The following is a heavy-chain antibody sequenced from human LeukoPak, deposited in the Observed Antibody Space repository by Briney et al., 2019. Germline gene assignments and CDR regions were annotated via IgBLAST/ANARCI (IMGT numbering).Heavy chain of an antibody. Sequence: ASVKVSCEASGYTFTSYYMHWVRQAPGQGLEWMGIINPSGGSTSYAQKFQGRVTMTRDTSTSTVYMELSSLRSEDTAVYYCARDPNYDSSGYYFDYWGQGTLVTVSS. D-gene: IGHD3-22*01. CDR3: ARDPNYDSSGYYFDY. CDR2: INPSGGST. CDR1: GYTFTSYY. J-gene: IGHJ4*02. V-gene: IGHV1-46*01.